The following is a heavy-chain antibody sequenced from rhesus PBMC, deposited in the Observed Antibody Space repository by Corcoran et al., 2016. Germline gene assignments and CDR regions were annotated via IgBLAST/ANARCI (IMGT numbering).Heavy chain of an antibody. CDR3: ASDYCTGSGCYGLDS. CDR2: ISYDGSKK. J-gene: IGHJ6*01. D-gene: IGHD2-21*01. V-gene: IGHV3-54*02. Sequence: EVQLVESGGGLVQPGGSLRLSCAASGFTFSSYGMHWVRQAPGKGLEWVAVISYDGSKKYYADSLKDRLTISRDNSKNMLYLQRNNLKLEDTAVYYCASDYCTGSGCYGLDSWGQGVVVTVSS. CDR1: GFTFSSYG.